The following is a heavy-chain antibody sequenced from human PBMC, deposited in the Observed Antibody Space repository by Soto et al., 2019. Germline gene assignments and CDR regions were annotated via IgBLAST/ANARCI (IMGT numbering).Heavy chain of an antibody. CDR1: GFTFSNYA. CDR3: VKDRVAAARAFDY. J-gene: IGHJ4*02. D-gene: IGHD2-15*01. Sequence: PGGSLRLSCAASGFTFSNYAMTWVRQAPGKGLEWVSGLNGSGGSTSSADSVKGRFAISRDNSKSTLYLQMSSLRGEDTAVYYCVKDRVAAARAFDYWGQGTLVTVSS. CDR2: LNGSGGST. V-gene: IGHV3-23*01.